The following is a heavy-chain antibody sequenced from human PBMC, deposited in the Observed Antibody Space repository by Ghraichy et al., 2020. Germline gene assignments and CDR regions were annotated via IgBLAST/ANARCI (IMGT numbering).Heavy chain of an antibody. CDR2: LFYSGST. J-gene: IGHJ6*03. Sequence: SETLSLTCTVSGGSVSSGSYYWSWIRQPPGKGLEWIGSLFYSGSTVYNPSLKSRVTISVDTSKNQFSLILSPVTAADTADYYCARHRFCTSTSCYPNDYYYYYMDVWGKGTTVTVSS. D-gene: IGHD2-2*01. CDR3: ARHRFCTSTSCYPNDYYYYYMDV. CDR1: GGSVSSGSYY. V-gene: IGHV4-39*01.